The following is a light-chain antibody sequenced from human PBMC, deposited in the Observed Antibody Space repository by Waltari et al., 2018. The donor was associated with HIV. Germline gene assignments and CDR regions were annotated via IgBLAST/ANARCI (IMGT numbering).Light chain of an antibody. V-gene: IGLV2-8*01. Sequence: QSALTQPPSASGSPGQSVTISCTGPSTDVGGYDYVSCYQQHPGKAPKPMISEVNKRPSGVPDRFSGSRSGNTASLTVSGLQAEDEAHYYCSSYAGRNTLLFGGGTKLTVL. J-gene: IGLJ2*01. CDR1: STDVGGYDY. CDR2: EVN. CDR3: SSYAGRNTLL.